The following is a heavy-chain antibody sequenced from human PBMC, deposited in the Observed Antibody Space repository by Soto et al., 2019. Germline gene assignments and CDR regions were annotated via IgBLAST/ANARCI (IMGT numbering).Heavy chain of an antibody. CDR1: GGSISSYY. CDR2: IYYSGST. CDR3: ARLIEYYGLNLGVYFQY. V-gene: IGHV4-39*01. J-gene: IGHJ1*01. D-gene: IGHD3-10*01. Sequence: SETLSLTCTVSGGSISSYYWGWIRQPPGKGLEWIGSIYYSGSTYYNPSLKSRVTISVDTSKNQFSLKLSSVTAADTAVYYCARLIEYYGLNLGVYFQYWGQGTLVTVSS.